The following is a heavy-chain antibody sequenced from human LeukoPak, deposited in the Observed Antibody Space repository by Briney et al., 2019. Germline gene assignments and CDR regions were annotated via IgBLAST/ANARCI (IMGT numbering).Heavy chain of an antibody. J-gene: IGHJ4*02. V-gene: IGHV5-51*01. CDR2: IYPGDSDT. D-gene: IGHD3-3*01. CDR1: GYSFTSYW. Sequence: GESLKISCKGSGYSFTSYWIGWVRQMPGKGLEWMGIIYPGDSDTRYSPSFQGQVTISADKSISTAYLQWSSLKASDTAMYYCARLDNFWGGYWYYFDYWGQGTLVTVSS. CDR3: ARLDNFWGGYWYYFDY.